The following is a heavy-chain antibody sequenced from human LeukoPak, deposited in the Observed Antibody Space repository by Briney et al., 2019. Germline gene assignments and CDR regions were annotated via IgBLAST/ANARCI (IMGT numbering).Heavy chain of an antibody. CDR3: ASTYAIAAAGMREGVDY. V-gene: IGHV3-21*01. Sequence: GGSLRLSCAAPGFTFSSYYMNWVRQAPGKGLEWVSSISSSSSYIFYADSVKGRFTISRDNAKNSLYLQLNSLRAEDTAVYYCASTYAIAAAGMREGVDYWGQGTLVTVSS. J-gene: IGHJ4*02. D-gene: IGHD6-13*01. CDR1: GFTFSSYY. CDR2: ISSSSSYI.